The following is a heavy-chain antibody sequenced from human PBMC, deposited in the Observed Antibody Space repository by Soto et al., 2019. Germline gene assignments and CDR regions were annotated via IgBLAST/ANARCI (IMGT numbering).Heavy chain of an antibody. Sequence: EVQLVESGGGLVQPGGSLRLSCAASGCTVSSNYMSWGRQSPGKGLEWVSVIYRGGSTYYADSVKGRFTITRDNSKTKLYLQMNSLRAEDTAVYYCASRLAPYFYYFDYRGQGTLVTVSS. V-gene: IGHV3-66*01. D-gene: IGHD3-10*01. CDR3: ASRLAPYFYYFDY. CDR1: GCTVSSNY. J-gene: IGHJ4*02. CDR2: IYRGGST.